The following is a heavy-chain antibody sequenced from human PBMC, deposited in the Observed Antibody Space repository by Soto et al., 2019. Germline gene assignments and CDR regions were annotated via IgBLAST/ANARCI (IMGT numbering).Heavy chain of an antibody. V-gene: IGHV3-23*01. J-gene: IGHJ5*02. CDR3: AKDRQYLSCCWPQNVKKGVFAP. CDR1: GFTFSSYA. Sequence: GGSLRLSCAASGFTFSSYAMSWVRQAPGKGLEWVSAISGSGGSTYYADSVKGRFTISRDNSKNTLYLQMNSLRAEDTAVYYCAKDRQYLSCCWPQNVKKGVFAPWGQGTLVIVSS. CDR2: ISGSGGST. D-gene: IGHD2-15*01.